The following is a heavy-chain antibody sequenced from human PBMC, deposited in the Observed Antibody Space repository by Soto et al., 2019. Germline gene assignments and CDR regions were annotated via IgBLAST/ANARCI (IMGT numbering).Heavy chain of an antibody. CDR2: IRSKAYGGTT. V-gene: IGHV3-49*03. CDR3: TRAGYDFWSGYYDY. D-gene: IGHD3-3*01. Sequence: GGSLRLSCTASGFTFGDYAMSWFRQAPGKGLEWVGFIRSKAYGGTTEYAASVKGRFTISRDDSKSIAYLQMNSLKTEDTAVYYCTRAGYDFWSGYYDYWGQGTLVTVSS. CDR1: GFTFGDYA. J-gene: IGHJ4*02.